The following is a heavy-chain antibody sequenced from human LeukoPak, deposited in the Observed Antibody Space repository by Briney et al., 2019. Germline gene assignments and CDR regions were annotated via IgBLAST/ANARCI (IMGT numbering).Heavy chain of an antibody. V-gene: IGHV3-48*03. CDR1: GFTFSSYD. J-gene: IGHJ3*02. Sequence: PGRSLRLPCAASGFTFSSYDMNWVRQAPGKGLEWVSFISSSGTTIDYADFVKGRFTISRDNTKNSLYLQMNSLRVEDTAIYHCARSFDIWGQGTMVTVSP. CDR2: ISSSGTTI. CDR3: ARSFDI.